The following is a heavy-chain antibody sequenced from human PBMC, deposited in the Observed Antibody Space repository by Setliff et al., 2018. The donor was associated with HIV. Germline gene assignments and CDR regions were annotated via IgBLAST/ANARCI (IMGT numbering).Heavy chain of an antibody. CDR1: GGSISSYY. D-gene: IGHD1-7*01. Sequence: SETLSLTCTVSGGSISSYYWSWIRQPPGKGLEWIGEIYHSGSTNYNPSLKGRVTISVDKSKNQFSLKLSSVTAADTAVYYCARANWNYGRGSAFDIWGQGTMVTVSS. CDR2: IYHSGST. J-gene: IGHJ3*02. V-gene: IGHV4-59*12. CDR3: ARANWNYGRGSAFDI.